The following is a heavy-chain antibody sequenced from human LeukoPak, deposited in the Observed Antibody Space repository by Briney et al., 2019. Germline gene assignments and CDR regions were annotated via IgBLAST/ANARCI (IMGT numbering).Heavy chain of an antibody. CDR3: ARDNSPVTARYFDY. V-gene: IGHV3-21*01. D-gene: IGHD2-21*02. J-gene: IGHJ4*02. CDR1: GFTFSSYS. CDR2: ISSSSSYI. Sequence: PGGSLRLSCAASGFTFSSYSMNWVRQAPGKGLEWVSSISSSSSYIYYADSVKGRFTISRDNAKNSLYLQMNSLSAEDTAVYYCARDNSPVTARYFDYWGQGTLVTVTS.